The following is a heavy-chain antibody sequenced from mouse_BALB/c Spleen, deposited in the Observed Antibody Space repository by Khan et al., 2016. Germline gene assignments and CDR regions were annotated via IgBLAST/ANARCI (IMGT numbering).Heavy chain of an antibody. CDR1: GFTFSNHV. V-gene: IGHV5-6-5*01. CDR2: IRSGGSP. CDR3: GRSGDGDHLAVDY. Sequence: EVELVESGGGLVKPGGSLQLSCAASGFTFSNHVLSWVRQTPEKRLEWVASIRSGGSPSYPDSVKGRLPISRDTARNILHLQMRRLRSEDTARYYGGRSGDGDHLAVDYWGQGTSVTVSS. D-gene: IGHD2-13*01. J-gene: IGHJ4*01.